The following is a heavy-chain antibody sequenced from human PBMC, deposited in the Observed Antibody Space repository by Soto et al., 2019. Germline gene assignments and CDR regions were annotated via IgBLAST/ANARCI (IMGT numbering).Heavy chain of an antibody. Sequence: SETLSLTFTVSGGSISTYFWNWVRQVPGKGLEWILYTNYNGRTNYIYNPSLKSRVTISVDTSKNQFSLHLSSVTAADTAVYFCARDKEHTHGAVLRXWGQGTLVTVSX. CDR2: TNYNGRT. CDR3: ARDKEHTHGAVLRX. D-gene: IGHD2-8*02. V-gene: IGHV4-59*01. J-gene: IGHJ4*02. CDR1: GGSISTYF.